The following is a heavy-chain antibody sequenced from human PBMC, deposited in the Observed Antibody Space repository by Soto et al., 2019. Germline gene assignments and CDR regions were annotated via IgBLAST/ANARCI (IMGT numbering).Heavy chain of an antibody. D-gene: IGHD6-19*01. CDR3: VWSVAGTLPDKYYFVY. CDR1: GFTFTSSA. CDR2: IVVGSGNT. J-gene: IGHJ4*02. Sequence: SVKVSCKASGFTFTSSAVQWVRQARGQRLEWIGWIVVGSGNTNYAQKFQERVTITRDMSTSTAYMELSSLRSEDTAVYYCVWSVAGTLPDKYYFVYWGQGTLVTVSS. V-gene: IGHV1-58*01.